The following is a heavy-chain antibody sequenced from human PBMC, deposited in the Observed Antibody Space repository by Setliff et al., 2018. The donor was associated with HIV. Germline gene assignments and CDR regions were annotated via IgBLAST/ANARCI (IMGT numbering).Heavy chain of an antibody. D-gene: IGHD2-15*01. CDR1: GYSFSSYW. CDR2: IYPGDADT. Sequence: PGESLKISCKGSGYSFSSYWSGWVRQMPGKGLEWMGIIYPGDADTRYSPSFQGQVTTSADKSISTAYLQCSSLKASDTAMYYCARLGGICSGGSCTALAYTMDVWGQGTTVTVSS. J-gene: IGHJ6*02. V-gene: IGHV5-51*01. CDR3: ARLGGICSGGSCTALAYTMDV.